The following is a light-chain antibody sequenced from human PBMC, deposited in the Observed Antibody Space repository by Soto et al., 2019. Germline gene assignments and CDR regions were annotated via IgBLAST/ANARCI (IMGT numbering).Light chain of an antibody. Sequence: EIVMTQSPATLSVSPGERATLSCRASQSVSSNLAWYQQKPGQAPRLLLYGASTRATGIPARFSGIRSATDFTLTISSLQSEDFALYYCQQYNNWPPTFGQGTRLEIK. CDR2: GAS. CDR3: QQYNNWPPT. CDR1: QSVSSN. J-gene: IGKJ5*01. V-gene: IGKV3-15*01.